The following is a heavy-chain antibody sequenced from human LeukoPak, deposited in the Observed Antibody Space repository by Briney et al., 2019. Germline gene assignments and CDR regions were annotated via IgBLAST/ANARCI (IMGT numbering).Heavy chain of an antibody. CDR1: GYTFTDYY. V-gene: IGHV1-2*02. J-gene: IGHJ6*02. D-gene: IGHD3-16*02. CDR3: ARGQRIVYGMDV. Sequence: ASVTVSCKASGYTFTDYYIYWVRQAPGQGLEWVGWINPHSGGTNYAQNFQGRVTMTRDTSLSTAYMELSSLTSDDAAVYYCARGQRIVYGMDVWGQGTTVTVPS. CDR2: INPHSGGT.